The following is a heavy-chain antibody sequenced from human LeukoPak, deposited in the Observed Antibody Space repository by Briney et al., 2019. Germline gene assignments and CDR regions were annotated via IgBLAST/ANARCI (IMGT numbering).Heavy chain of an antibody. CDR1: GYTFIIYY. D-gene: IGHD4/OR15-4a*01. CDR3: ARGRTMGDH. V-gene: IGHV1-46*01. CDR2: VNPSGGST. J-gene: IGHJ4*02. Sequence: ASVKVSCKASGYTFIIYYIHWVRQAPGQGLEWMGTVNPSGGSTNYAQKFQGRITMTRDTSTSTVYMELSSLRSEGTAVYYCARGRTMGDHWGQGTLVSVSS.